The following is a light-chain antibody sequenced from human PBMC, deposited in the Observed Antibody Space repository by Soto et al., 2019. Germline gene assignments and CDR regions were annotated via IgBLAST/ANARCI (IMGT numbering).Light chain of an antibody. Sequence: EIAMTQSPATLSVSPGERATLSCRASQSVSSNLAWYQQKPGQTPRLLIYDASTRATGIPARFSGTGSGAEFTLTISSLQSEDFAVYYCQQYNKWPLITFGQGTRLETK. CDR3: QQYNKWPLIT. J-gene: IGKJ5*01. CDR1: QSVSSN. V-gene: IGKV3-15*01. CDR2: DAS.